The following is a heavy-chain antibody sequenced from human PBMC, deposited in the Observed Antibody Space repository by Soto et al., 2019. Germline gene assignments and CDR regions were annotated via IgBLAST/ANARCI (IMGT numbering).Heavy chain of an antibody. CDR3: ARDIAYDIDY. V-gene: IGHV1-18*01. CDR1: GYIFKNYG. Sequence: QVQLVQSGAEVQKPGASVKVSCKASGYIFKNYGISWVRQAPGQGLEWMGWIYSKEGRINFAQKFQGRVTMTTDTSTNTAYIELRSLRFDDSAVYFCARDIAYDIDYWGQGPLVTVSS. D-gene: IGHD5-12*01. J-gene: IGHJ4*02. CDR2: IYSKEGRI.